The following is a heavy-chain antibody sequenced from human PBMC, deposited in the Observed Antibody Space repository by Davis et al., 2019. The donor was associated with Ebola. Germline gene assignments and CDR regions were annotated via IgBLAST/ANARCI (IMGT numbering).Heavy chain of an antibody. CDR2: IYYSGST. CDR3: ARDGTRSGEDGMDV. CDR1: GGSISSYY. D-gene: IGHD6-19*01. V-gene: IGHV4-59*01. J-gene: IGHJ6*04. Sequence: MPSETLSLTCTVSGGSISSYYWSWIRQPPGKGLEWIGYIYYSGSTNYNPSLKSRVTISVDTSKNQFSLKLSSVTAADTAVYYCARDGTRSGEDGMDVWGKGTTVTVSS.